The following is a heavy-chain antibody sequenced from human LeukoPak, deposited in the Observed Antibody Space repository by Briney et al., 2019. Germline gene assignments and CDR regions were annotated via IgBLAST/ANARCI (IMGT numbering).Heavy chain of an antibody. Sequence: SETLSLTCTVSGGSISSGSYYWSWIRQPAGKGLEWIGRIYTSGSTNYNPSLKSRVTISVDTSKNQFSLKLSSVTAADTAVYYCARTGYYDILTGYHNSWDFDYWGQGTLVTVSS. CDR3: ARTGYYDILTGYHNSWDFDY. CDR2: IYTSGST. V-gene: IGHV4-61*02. D-gene: IGHD3-9*01. CDR1: GGSISSGSYY. J-gene: IGHJ4*02.